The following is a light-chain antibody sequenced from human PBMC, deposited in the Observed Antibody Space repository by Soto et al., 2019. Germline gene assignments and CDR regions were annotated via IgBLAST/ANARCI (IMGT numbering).Light chain of an antibody. Sequence: EIILTQSPATLSLSPGERATLSCRASQRVDTDLVWFQQKPGQAPRLLIYDASNRATGFPARFSGSGSGTDFTLTISSLEPEDSAVYYCQQRSDWPPTFGQGTRLEIK. V-gene: IGKV3-11*01. CDR3: QQRSDWPPT. CDR2: DAS. CDR1: QRVDTD. J-gene: IGKJ5*01.